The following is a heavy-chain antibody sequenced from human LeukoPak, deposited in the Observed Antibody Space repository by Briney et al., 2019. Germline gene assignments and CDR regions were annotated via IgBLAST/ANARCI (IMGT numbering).Heavy chain of an antibody. Sequence: KPSETLSLTCTVSGGSISSSYWSWIRQPAGKGLEWIGRIYTSGSTNYNPSVKSRVTMSVDTSKSQCPLKLSSVTAADTAVYYCARELYESSGYYYGMDVWGQGTTVTVSS. CDR2: IYTSGST. V-gene: IGHV4-4*07. CDR1: GGSISSSY. CDR3: ARELYESSGYYYGMDV. D-gene: IGHD3-22*01. J-gene: IGHJ6*02.